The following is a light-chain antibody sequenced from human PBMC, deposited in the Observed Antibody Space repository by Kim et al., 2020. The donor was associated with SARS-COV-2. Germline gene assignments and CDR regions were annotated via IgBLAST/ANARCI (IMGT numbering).Light chain of an antibody. CDR2: AAS. CDR1: QGVSSY. V-gene: IGKV1-8*01. Sequence: AIRMTQSPSSLSASAGDRVTITCRASQGVSSYLAWYQQKPGNAPKLLIYAASTLQSGVPSRFSGSGSGTDFTLTISCLQSEDFATYYCQQYYNYPYTFGQGTKLEI. J-gene: IGKJ2*01. CDR3: QQYYNYPYT.